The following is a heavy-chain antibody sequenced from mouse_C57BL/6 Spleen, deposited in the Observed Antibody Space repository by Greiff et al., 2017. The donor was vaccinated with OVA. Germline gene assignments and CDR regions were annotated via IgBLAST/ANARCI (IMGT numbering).Heavy chain of an antibody. CDR3: ARRVYDGSSFDY. CDR1: GFSLTSYG. V-gene: IGHV2-2*01. J-gene: IGHJ2*01. CDR2: IWGGGST. D-gene: IGHD2-3*01. Sequence: QVQLQQSGPGLVQPSQSRSITCPVSGFSLTSYGVHWVRQSPGKGLEWLGVIWGGGSTDYNAAFISRQSISKDNSKSQVFFKMNSLQADDTAIYYCARRVYDGSSFDYWGQGTTLTVSS.